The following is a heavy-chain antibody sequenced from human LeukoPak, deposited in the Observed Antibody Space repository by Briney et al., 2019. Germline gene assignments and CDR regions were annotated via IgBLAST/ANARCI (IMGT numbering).Heavy chain of an antibody. D-gene: IGHD2-15*01. Sequence: ASVTVSCKASGGTFSSYAISWVRQAPGQGLEWMGGIIPIFGTANYAQKFQGRVTMTEDTSTDTAYMELSSLRSEDTAVYYCATGYCSGGSCYHSPDYYYYYMDVWGKGTTVTISS. V-gene: IGHV1-69*06. CDR1: GGTFSSYA. CDR3: ATGYCSGGSCYHSPDYYYYYMDV. J-gene: IGHJ6*03. CDR2: IIPIFGTA.